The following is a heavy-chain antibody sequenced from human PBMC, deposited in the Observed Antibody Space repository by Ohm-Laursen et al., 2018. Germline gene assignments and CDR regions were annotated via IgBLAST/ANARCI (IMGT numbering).Heavy chain of an antibody. V-gene: IGHV3-23*01. J-gene: IGHJ6*02. CDR3: AKIPMAYYYYGMDV. CDR2: VSGSGGST. CDR1: GFTFNNYA. Sequence: GSLRLSCAASGFTFNNYAMSWVRQAPGKGLEWVSAVSGSGGSTYYADSVKGRFTVFRDNSKNTLYLQMNSLRAEDTAVYYCAKIPMAYYYYGMDVWGQGTTVTVS. D-gene: IGHD3-10*01.